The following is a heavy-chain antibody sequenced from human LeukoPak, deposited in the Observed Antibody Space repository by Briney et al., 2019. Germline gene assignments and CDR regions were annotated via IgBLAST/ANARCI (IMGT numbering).Heavy chain of an antibody. Sequence: ASVKVSCKASGYTFTSYDINWVRQAAGQGLEWMGWMNPNSGNTGYAQKFQGRVTMTRNTSISTAYMELSSLRSEDTAVYYCARGKWELPYYFDYWGQGTLVTVSS. D-gene: IGHD1-26*01. CDR1: GYTFTSYD. CDR2: MNPNSGNT. J-gene: IGHJ4*02. CDR3: ARGKWELPYYFDY. V-gene: IGHV1-8*01.